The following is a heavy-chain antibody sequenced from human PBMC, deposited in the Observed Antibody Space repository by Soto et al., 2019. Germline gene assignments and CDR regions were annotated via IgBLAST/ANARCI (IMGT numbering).Heavy chain of an antibody. D-gene: IGHD6-19*01. CDR3: ARRHLAVAVSPWFDP. V-gene: IGHV2-26*01. CDR2: IDSSGDK. Sequence: QVTLKESGPVLVKPTETLTLSCTVSGLSITDSEMGVSWIRQPPGQPLEWLSHIDSSGDKSYRPFLKSRLAISKDTSKSQIVLTMTDMDPADTATYYCARRHLAVAVSPWFDPWGQGITVTVSS. J-gene: IGHJ5*02. CDR1: GLSITDSEMG.